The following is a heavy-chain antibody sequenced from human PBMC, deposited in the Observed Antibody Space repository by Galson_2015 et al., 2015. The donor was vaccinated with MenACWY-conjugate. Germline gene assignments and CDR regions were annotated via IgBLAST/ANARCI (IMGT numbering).Heavy chain of an antibody. CDR1: GFTFSSYW. Sequence: SLRLSCAASGFTFSSYWMSWVRQAPGKGLERVASTKKDGSEKYYVDSVKGRFTISRDNAKKSVNLQMNSLRDEDTAVYYCARTPPAYFYGMDVWGQGTTVTVSS. CDR3: ARTPPAYFYGMDV. D-gene: IGHD2-2*01. V-gene: IGHV3-7*03. CDR2: TKKDGSEK. J-gene: IGHJ6*02.